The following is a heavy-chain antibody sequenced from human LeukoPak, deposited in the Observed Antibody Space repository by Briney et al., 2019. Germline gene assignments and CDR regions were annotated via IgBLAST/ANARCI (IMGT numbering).Heavy chain of an antibody. CDR1: GFTFVSYA. CDR2: INGGGDTT. CDR3: AKALDTYGYMRFDY. D-gene: IGHD5-24*01. V-gene: IGHV3-23*01. Sequence: GGSLRLSCATSGFTFVSYAMTWVRQAPGKGLEWVSAINGGGDTTYYADSVKGRFTVSRDRSTNTLFLQMSSLRAEDSGMYYCAKALDTYGYMRFDYWGQGTLVTVSS. J-gene: IGHJ4*02.